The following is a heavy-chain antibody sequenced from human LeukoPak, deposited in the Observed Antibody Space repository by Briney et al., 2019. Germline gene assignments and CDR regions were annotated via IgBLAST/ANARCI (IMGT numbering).Heavy chain of an antibody. CDR2: INSDGSST. D-gene: IGHD3/OR15-3a*01. Sequence: GGSLRLSCAASGFTFSSYWMHWVRQAPGKGLVWVSRINSDGSSTSYADSVKGRFTISRDNAKNTLYLQMNSLRAEDTAVYYCARGTGYLLLDYWGQGTLVTVSS. V-gene: IGHV3-74*01. CDR3: ARGTGYLLLDY. J-gene: IGHJ4*02. CDR1: GFTFSSYW.